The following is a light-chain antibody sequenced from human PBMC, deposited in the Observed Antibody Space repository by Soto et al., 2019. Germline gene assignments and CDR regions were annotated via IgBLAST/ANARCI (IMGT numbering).Light chain of an antibody. CDR1: QSVSSY. CDR3: QQRSNWPGT. CDR2: DAS. Sequence: EIVLTQSPATLSLSPGERATLSCRASQSVSSYLAWYQQQPGQAPRLLIYDASNRATGIPARFSGSGSGTDFTLTISSLEPEDFAVYYCQQRSNWPGTFGPGTKVEIK. J-gene: IGKJ3*01. V-gene: IGKV3-11*01.